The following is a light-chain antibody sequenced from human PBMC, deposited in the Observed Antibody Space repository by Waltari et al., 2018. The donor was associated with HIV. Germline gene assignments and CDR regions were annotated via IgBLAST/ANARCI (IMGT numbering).Light chain of an antibody. CDR3: GTWDSSLNLYV. V-gene: IGLV1-51*01. CDR1: NSNLGNNY. CDR2: DNE. J-gene: IGLJ1*01. Sequence: QSVLTQPPSVSAAPGQKVSFSCSGGNSNLGNNYVSWYQQLPGRAPRLLIYDNEKRPSGIPDRFSAAKAGMSATLDITGLQIVDEADYYGGTWDSSLNLYVFGPGTTVAVL.